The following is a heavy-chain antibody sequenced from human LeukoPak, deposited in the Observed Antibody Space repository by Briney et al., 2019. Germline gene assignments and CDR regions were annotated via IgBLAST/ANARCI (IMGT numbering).Heavy chain of an antibody. CDR3: ARNQRRLDY. Sequence: GGSLRLSCAASGFTFSSYWMSWVRQAPGKGLALVAIIKQDGSEKYYVDSVKGRFTISRDNAKNSLYLQMNSLRAEDTAVYYCARNQRRLDYWGQGTLVTVSS. CDR1: GFTFSSYW. V-gene: IGHV3-7*01. D-gene: IGHD1-14*01. CDR2: IKQDGSEK. J-gene: IGHJ4*02.